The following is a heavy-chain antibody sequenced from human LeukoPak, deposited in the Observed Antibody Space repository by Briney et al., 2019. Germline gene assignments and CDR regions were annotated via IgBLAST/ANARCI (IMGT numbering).Heavy chain of an antibody. V-gene: IGHV1-2*02. CDR3: ARAIRCFDQADYYYGMDV. Sequence: ASVKVSCKASGYTFTGYYMHWVRQAPGQGLEWMGWINPNSGGTNYAQKFQGRVTMTRDTSISTAYMELSRLRSDDTAVYYCARAIRCFDQADYYYGMDVWGQGTTVTVSS. D-gene: IGHD3-9*01. J-gene: IGHJ6*02. CDR1: GYTFTGYY. CDR2: INPNSGGT.